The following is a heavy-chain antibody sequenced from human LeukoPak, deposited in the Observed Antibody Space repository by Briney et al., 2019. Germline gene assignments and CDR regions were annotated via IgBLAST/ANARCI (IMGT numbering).Heavy chain of an antibody. CDR3: VRILGG. CDR2: MNSDGSST. D-gene: IGHD3-16*01. J-gene: IGHJ4*02. CDR1: GFTFSSDY. Sequence: GGCLRLSCAASGFTFSSDYMHRGGQAPGKGLVWFSRMNSDGSSTSYADSVKGRFTISRDNVKNTMYLQMNSLRVEDTAVYYCVRILGGWGQGTLVTVSS. V-gene: IGHV3-74*01.